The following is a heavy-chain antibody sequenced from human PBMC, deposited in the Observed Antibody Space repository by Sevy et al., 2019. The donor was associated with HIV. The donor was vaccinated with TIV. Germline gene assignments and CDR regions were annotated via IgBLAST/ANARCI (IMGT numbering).Heavy chain of an antibody. J-gene: IGHJ4*02. D-gene: IGHD3-10*02. Sequence: GGSLRLSCSAFGFTFQTFGMHWVRQAPGKGPEWLAVISYDGSSQNYADSVKGRCTISGDNSKNLLFLQMNSLLPNDTAVYFCTKESLRGTYIRGNFDHWGQGTLVTVSS. CDR1: GFTFQTFG. CDR2: ISYDGSSQ. CDR3: TKESLRGTYIRGNFDH. V-gene: IGHV3-30*18.